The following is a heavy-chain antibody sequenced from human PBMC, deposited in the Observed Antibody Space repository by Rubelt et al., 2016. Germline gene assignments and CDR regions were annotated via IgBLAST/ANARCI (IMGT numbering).Heavy chain of an antibody. D-gene: IGHD3-3*01. J-gene: IGHJ5*02. Sequence: QVQLVQSGAEVKKPGASVKVSCKASGYTFTSYYMHWVRQAPGQGLEWMGIINPSGGSTSYAQKFQGRVTMTRDTSTRTVYMELSSLRSEDTAVYYCARSPRYDFEDNWFDPWGQGTLATVSS. CDR2: INPSGGST. V-gene: IGHV1-46*01. CDR1: GYTFTSYY. CDR3: ARSPRYDFEDNWFDP.